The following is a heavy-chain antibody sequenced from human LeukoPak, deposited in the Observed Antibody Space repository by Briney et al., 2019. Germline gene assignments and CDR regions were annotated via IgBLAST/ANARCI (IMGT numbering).Heavy chain of an antibody. V-gene: IGHV3-30*02. J-gene: IGHJ4*02. CDR3: TGDFDY. CDR1: GFTFNTYD. CDR2: IRFDGSNT. Sequence: GWSLRLSCAASGFTFNTYDMHWVRQAPGKGLEWVALIRFDGSNTSYADSVKGRFTISRDNSKNTLYLQMNSLRADDTAVYYCTGDFDYWGQGTLVTVSS.